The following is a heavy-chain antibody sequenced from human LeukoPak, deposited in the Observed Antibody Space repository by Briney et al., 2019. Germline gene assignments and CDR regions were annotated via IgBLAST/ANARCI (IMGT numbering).Heavy chain of an antibody. V-gene: IGHV3-11*05. D-gene: IGHD3-22*01. CDR3: TTGPYYYDSSGYLDY. J-gene: IGHJ4*02. CDR2: ISSSSSYT. Sequence: GGSLRLSCAASGFTFSDYYMSWIRQAPGKGLEWVSYISSSSSYTNYADSVKGRFTISRDNAKNSLYLQMNSLKTEDTAVYYCTTGPYYYDSSGYLDYWGQGTLVTVSS. CDR1: GFTFSDYY.